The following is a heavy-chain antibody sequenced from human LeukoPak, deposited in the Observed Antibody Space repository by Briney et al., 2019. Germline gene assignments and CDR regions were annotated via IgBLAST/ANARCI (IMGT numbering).Heavy chain of an antibody. CDR1: GGTFSSYA. CDR2: IIPILGIA. J-gene: IGHJ6*02. Sequence: SVKVSCKASGGTFSSYAISWVRQAPGQGLEWMGRIIPILGIANYAQKFQGRVTITADKSTSTAYMELSSLGSEDTAVYYCARDPPNGTGRYYYGMDVWGQGTTVTVSS. CDR3: ARDPPNGTGRYYYGMDV. D-gene: IGHD1-1*01. V-gene: IGHV1-69*04.